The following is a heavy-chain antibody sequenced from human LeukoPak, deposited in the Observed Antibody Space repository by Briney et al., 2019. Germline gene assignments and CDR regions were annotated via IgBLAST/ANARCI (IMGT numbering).Heavy chain of an antibody. CDR1: GGSISSSSYY. D-gene: IGHD7-27*01. Sequence: PSETLSLTCTVSGGSISSSSYYWGWIRQPPGKGLEWIGTMHYSGSTYYNASLKSRVTISVDTSKNQLSLKLTSVTAADTAVYYCARQKLTGGWKVDYWGQGTLVTVSS. J-gene: IGHJ4*02. V-gene: IGHV4-39*01. CDR3: ARQKLTGGWKVDY. CDR2: MHYSGST.